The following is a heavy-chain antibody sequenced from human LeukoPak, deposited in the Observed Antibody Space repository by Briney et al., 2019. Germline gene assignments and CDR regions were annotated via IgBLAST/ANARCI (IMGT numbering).Heavy chain of an antibody. CDR2: INHSGST. CDR1: GGSFSGYY. J-gene: IGHJ4*02. CDR3: ARASRLSSSWFGDY. D-gene: IGHD6-13*01. Sequence: SETLSLTCAVYGGSFSGYYWSWIRQPPGKGLEWIGEINHSGSTNYNPSLKSRVTISVDTSKNQFSLKLSSVTAADTAVYYCARASRLSSSWFGDYWGQGTLVTVPS. V-gene: IGHV4-34*01.